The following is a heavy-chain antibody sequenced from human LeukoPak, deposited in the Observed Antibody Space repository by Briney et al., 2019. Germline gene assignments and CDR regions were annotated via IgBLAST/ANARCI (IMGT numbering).Heavy chain of an antibody. J-gene: IGHJ4*02. CDR3: ASSRLRSHDY. Sequence: SETLSLTCAVYGGPFSGYYWSWIRQPPGKGLEWIGEINHSGSTNYNPSLKSRVTISVDTSKNQFSLKLSSVTAADTAVYYCASSRLRSHDYWGQGTLVTVSS. V-gene: IGHV4-34*01. D-gene: IGHD6-25*01. CDR2: INHSGST. CDR1: GGPFSGYY.